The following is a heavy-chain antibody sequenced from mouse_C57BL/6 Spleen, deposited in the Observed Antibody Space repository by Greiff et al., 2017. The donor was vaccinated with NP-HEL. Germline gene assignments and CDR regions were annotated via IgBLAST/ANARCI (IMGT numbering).Heavy chain of an antibody. D-gene: IGHD1-1*01. CDR2: ILPGSGCT. V-gene: IGHV1-9*01. CDR3: ARLGDYGSSYLFAY. Sequence: VQLQQSGAELMKPGASVKLSCKATGYTFTGYWIEWVKQRPGHGLEWIGEILPGSGCTNYNEKFKGKATFTADTSSNTAYMQLSSLTTEDSAIYYCARLGDYGSSYLFAYWGQGTLVTVSA. CDR1: GYTFTGYW. J-gene: IGHJ3*01.